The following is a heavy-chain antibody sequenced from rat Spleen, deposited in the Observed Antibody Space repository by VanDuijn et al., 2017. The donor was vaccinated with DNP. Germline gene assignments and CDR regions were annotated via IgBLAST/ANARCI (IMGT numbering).Heavy chain of an antibody. CDR3: ARGLNYGGYNYYWYFDF. J-gene: IGHJ1*01. CDR1: GYSITSNY. Sequence: EVQLQESGPGLVKPSQSLSLTCSVTGYSITSNYWAWIRKFPGNKMEWMGYISYSGSTNYNPSLKSRISVTRDTSKNQFFLQLNSVTTEDTATYYCARGLNYGGYNYYWYFDFWGPGTMVTVSS. D-gene: IGHD1-11*01. CDR2: ISYSGST. V-gene: IGHV3-1*01.